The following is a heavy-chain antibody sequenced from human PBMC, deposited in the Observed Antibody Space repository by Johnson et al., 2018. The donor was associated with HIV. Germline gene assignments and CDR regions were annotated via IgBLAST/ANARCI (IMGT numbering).Heavy chain of an antibody. V-gene: IGHV3-30*02. CDR3: ARNFMRYSCDADALSA. D-gene: IGHD6-25*01. CDR2: IGFDGTKS. CDR1: GFTFSSYG. Sequence: QVQLVESGGGVVQPGGSLRLSCAASGFTFSSYGMHWVRQAPSKGLEWVAFIGFDGTKSYYADSLKGRFTISRDNSKNSLYLQMNSMRAEDTAVYYCARNFMRYSCDADALSAWAQVTMFTVSS. J-gene: IGHJ3*01.